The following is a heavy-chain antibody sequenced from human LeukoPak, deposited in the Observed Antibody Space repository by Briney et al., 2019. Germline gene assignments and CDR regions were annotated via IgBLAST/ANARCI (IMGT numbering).Heavy chain of an antibody. Sequence: SVKVSCKASGGTFSSSAISWVRQAPGQGLEWVGGIFPILGIVNYAQKFQVRVTITADKSTSTSYMELSSLRSEDTAVYYCARARVTRYGDYDPYYYGMDVWGQGTTVTVSS. J-gene: IGHJ6*02. CDR3: ARARVTRYGDYDPYYYGMDV. CDR2: IFPILGIV. D-gene: IGHD4-17*01. V-gene: IGHV1-69*04. CDR1: GGTFSSSA.